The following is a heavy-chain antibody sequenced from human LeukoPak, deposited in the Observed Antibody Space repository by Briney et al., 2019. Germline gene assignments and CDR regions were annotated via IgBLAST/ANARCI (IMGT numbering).Heavy chain of an antibody. Sequence: GGSLRLSYAASGFTISSNYMSWFRKATATGLEWASVVYRGGSTHYADSVKGRFTLSRDNSKNTLYLQMNSLRAEDTAVYYCARRYSYARSYYYYYMDVWGKGTTVTVSS. CDR3: ARRYSYARSYYYYYMDV. CDR1: GFTISSNY. J-gene: IGHJ6*03. CDR2: VYRGGST. D-gene: IGHD5-18*01. V-gene: IGHV3-53*01.